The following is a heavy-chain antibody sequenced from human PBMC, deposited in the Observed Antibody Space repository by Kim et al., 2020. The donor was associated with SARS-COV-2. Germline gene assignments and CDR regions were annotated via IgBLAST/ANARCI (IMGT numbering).Heavy chain of an antibody. Sequence: SVKVSCKASGGTFSSYAISWVRQAPGQGLEWMGGIIPIFGTANYAQKFQGRVTITADESTSTAYMELSSLRSEDTAVYYCARVGVKGHHEFDYWGQGTLVTVSS. J-gene: IGHJ4*02. CDR1: GGTFSSYA. D-gene: IGHD3-16*01. V-gene: IGHV1-69*13. CDR2: IIPIFGTA. CDR3: ARVGVKGHHEFDY.